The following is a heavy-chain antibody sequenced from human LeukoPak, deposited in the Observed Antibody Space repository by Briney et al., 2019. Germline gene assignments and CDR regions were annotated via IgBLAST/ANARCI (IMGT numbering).Heavy chain of an antibody. Sequence: GGSLRLSCAASGFTFSSYSMNWVRQAPGKGLEWVSSISSSSSYVYYADSVKGRFTISRDNAKNSLYLQMNSLRAEDTAVYYCARDLAGYYDSWGQGTMVTVSS. V-gene: IGHV3-21*01. J-gene: IGHJ3*02. CDR1: GFTFSSYS. D-gene: IGHD2-8*01. CDR3: ARDLAGYYDS. CDR2: ISSSSSYV.